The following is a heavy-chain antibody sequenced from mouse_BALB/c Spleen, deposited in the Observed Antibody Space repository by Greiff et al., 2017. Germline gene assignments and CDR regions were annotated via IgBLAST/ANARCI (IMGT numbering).Heavy chain of an antibody. CDR2: ISYDGSN. J-gene: IGHJ1*01. CDR3: ARVGNYRYDWYFDV. V-gene: IGHV3-6*02. D-gene: IGHD2-14*01. CDR1: GYSITSGYY. Sequence: VQLKESGPGLVKPSQSLSLTCSVTGYSITSGYYWNWIRQFPGNKLEWMGYISYDGSNNYNPSLKNRISITRDTSKNQFFLKLNSVTTEDTATYYCARVGNYRYDWYFDVWGAGTTVTVSS.